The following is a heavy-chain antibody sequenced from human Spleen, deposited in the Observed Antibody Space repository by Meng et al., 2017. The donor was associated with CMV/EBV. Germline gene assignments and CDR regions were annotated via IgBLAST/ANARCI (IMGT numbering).Heavy chain of an antibody. D-gene: IGHD3-22*01. V-gene: IGHV1-8*03. Sequence: KASGYTFTSYAINWVRQATGQGLEWMGWMNPNSGNTGYAQKFQGRVTITRNTSISTAYMELSSLRSEDTAVYYCARGAYYDSSGYYYHWGQGTLVTVSS. CDR3: ARGAYYDSSGYYYH. CDR2: MNPNSGNT. J-gene: IGHJ5*02. CDR1: GYTFTSYA.